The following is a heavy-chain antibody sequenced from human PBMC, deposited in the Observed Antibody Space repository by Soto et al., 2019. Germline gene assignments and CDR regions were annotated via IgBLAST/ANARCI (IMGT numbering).Heavy chain of an antibody. CDR2: ISSSSSYI. CDR3: ARDTFGGVIVHDAFDI. J-gene: IGHJ3*02. V-gene: IGHV3-21*01. Sequence: GGSLRLSCAASGFTFSSYSMNWVRQAPGKGLEWVSSISSSSSYIYYTDSVKGRFTISRDNAKNSLYLQMNSLRAEDTAVYYCARDTFGGVIVHDAFDIWGQGTMVTVSS. CDR1: GFTFSSYS. D-gene: IGHD3-16*02.